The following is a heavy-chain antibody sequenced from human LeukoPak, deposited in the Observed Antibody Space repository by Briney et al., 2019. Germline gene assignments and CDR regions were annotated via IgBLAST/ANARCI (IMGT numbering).Heavy chain of an antibody. Sequence: PGGSLRLSCAASGFTFSDYYMSWIRQAPGKGLEWVSYISSSGSTIYYADSVKGRFSISRDNAKNSLYLQMNSLRAEDTAVYYCARVKYYDFWSGNDAFDIWGQGTMVTVSS. J-gene: IGHJ3*02. CDR3: ARVKYYDFWSGNDAFDI. CDR1: GFTFSDYY. V-gene: IGHV3-11*04. CDR2: ISSSGSTI. D-gene: IGHD3-3*01.